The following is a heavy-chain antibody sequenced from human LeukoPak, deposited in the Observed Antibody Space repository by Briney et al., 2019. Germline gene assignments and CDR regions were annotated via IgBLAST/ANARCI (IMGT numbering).Heavy chain of an antibody. CDR1: GGSISGYY. J-gene: IGHJ5*02. V-gene: IGHV4-59*01. CDR3: ARLYADSDQYSKGFDP. CDR2: IYSTGST. D-gene: IGHD2/OR15-2a*01. Sequence: SETLSLTCTVSGGSISGYYWSWVLQSPEKGLESIGFIYSTGSTSYNPSLRSRVTISIDTSQNQFYLRLTSVTAADTAVYYCARLYADSDQYSKGFDPWGQGTLVTVSS.